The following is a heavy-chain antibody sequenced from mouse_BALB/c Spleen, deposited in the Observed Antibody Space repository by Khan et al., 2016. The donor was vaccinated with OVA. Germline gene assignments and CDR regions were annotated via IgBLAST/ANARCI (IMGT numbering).Heavy chain of an antibody. Sequence: VQLQQPGPELVKPGASVKMSCKASGYTFTNYIIHWVKQTPGQGLEWIGYVNPYNDGTNYNEKFKGKATLTSDKSSSTAYMELSGLTSEDSAVYYCERDDGRSCWFSYWGQGTLVTVSA. J-gene: IGHJ3*01. D-gene: IGHD2-12*01. CDR2: VNPYNDGT. V-gene: IGHV1S136*01. CDR3: ERDDGRSCWFSY. CDR1: GYTFTNYI.